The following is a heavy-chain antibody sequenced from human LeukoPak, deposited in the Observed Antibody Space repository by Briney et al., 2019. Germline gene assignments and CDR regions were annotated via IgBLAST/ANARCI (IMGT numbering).Heavy chain of an antibody. CDR1: GGSISSSSYY. CDR3: ARDLLWFGELTNWFDP. CDR2: IYYSGST. V-gene: IGHV4-39*07. Sequence: PSETLSLTCTVSGGSISSSSYYWGWIRQPPGKGLEWIGSIYYSGSTYYNPSLKSRVTISVDTSKNQFSLKLSSVTAADTAVYYCARDLLWFGELTNWFDPWGQGTLVTVSS. J-gene: IGHJ5*02. D-gene: IGHD3-10*01.